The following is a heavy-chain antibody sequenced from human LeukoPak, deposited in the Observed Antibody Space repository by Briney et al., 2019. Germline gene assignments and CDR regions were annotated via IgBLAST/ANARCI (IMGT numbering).Heavy chain of an antibody. CDR3: ARLGFDWLLYSDYYMDV. V-gene: IGHV1-2*02. CDR2: INPNSGGT. D-gene: IGHD3-9*01. CDR1: GYTFTGYY. J-gene: IGHJ6*03. Sequence: ASVKVSCKASGYTFTGYYMHWLRQAPGQGLEWMGWINPNSGGTNYSQKFQGRVTMTRDTSISTAYMELSRLRSDDTAVYYCARLGFDWLLYSDYYMDVWGKGTTVTVSS.